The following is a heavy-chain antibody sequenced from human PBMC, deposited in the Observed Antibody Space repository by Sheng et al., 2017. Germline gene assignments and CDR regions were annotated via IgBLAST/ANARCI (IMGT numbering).Heavy chain of an antibody. CDR1: GGTFSSYA. Sequence: QVQLVQSGAEVKKPGSSVKVSCKASGGTFSSYAISWVRQAPGQGLEWMGGIIPIFGTANYAQKFQGRVTITADESTSTAYMELSSLRSEDTAVYYCAREGNIVVVPAAISYYYYYYGMDVWDQGP. CDR3: AREGNIVVVPAAISYYYYYYGMDV. D-gene: IGHD2-2*01. J-gene: IGHJ6*02. CDR2: IIPIFGTA. V-gene: IGHV1-69*01.